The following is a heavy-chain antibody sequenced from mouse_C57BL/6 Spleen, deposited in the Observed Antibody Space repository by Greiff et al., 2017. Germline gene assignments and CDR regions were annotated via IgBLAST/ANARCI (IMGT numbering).Heavy chain of an antibody. D-gene: IGHD1-1*02. CDR3: ARLGLWAMDY. CDR2: IDPSDSYT. J-gene: IGHJ4*01. CDR1: GYTFTSYW. Sequence: VQLQQPGAELVRPGTSVKLSCKASGYTFTSYWMHWVKQRPGQGLEWIGVIDPSDSYTNYNQKFKGKATLTVDTSSSTAYMQLSSLTSEDSAVYYCARLGLWAMDYWGQGTSVTVSS. V-gene: IGHV1-59*01.